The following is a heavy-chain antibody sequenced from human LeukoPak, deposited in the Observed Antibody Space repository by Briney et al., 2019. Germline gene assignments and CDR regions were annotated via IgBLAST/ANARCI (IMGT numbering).Heavy chain of an antibody. CDR2: IIPIFGTA. CDR3: ARVKGPSYFDY. V-gene: IGHV1-69*06. Sequence: ASVKVSWKVSGYTLTELSMHWVRQAPGQGLEWMGGIIPIFGTANYAQKFQGRVTITADKSTSTAYMELSSLRSEDTAVYYCARVKGPSYFDYWGQGTLVTVSS. J-gene: IGHJ4*02. CDR1: GYTLTELS.